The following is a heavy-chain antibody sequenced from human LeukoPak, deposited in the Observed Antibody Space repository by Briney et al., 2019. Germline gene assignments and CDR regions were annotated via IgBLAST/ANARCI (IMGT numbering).Heavy chain of an antibody. CDR1: GGSISSSSNY. V-gene: IGHV4-39*01. CDR2: IYYSGST. J-gene: IGHJ1*01. D-gene: IGHD2-2*01. CDR3: ARHGGYCSSTSCFEYFQH. Sequence: SKTLSLTCTVSGGSISSSSNYWGWIRQPPGKGLEWIGSIYYSGSTYYNPSLKSRVTISVDTSKNQLSLRLSSVTAADTAVYYCARHGGYCSSTSCFEYFQHWGQGTLVTVSS.